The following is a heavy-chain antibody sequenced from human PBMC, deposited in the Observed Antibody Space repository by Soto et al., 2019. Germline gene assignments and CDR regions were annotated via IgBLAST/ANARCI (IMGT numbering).Heavy chain of an antibody. D-gene: IGHD3-22*01. CDR1: GASVSHGY. Sequence: QMQLQASGPGLVKPSETLSLTCNVSGASVSHGYWSWIRQPPGKGLEWIGFMNFGGSFNYNPSLTSRAPISVKPSKNQFSMKLTSLTASATAVYYCARSYYDSTGFAVDPWGQGTLVTVSS. J-gene: IGHJ5*02. CDR2: MNFGGSF. CDR3: ARSYYDSTGFAVDP. V-gene: IGHV4-59*02.